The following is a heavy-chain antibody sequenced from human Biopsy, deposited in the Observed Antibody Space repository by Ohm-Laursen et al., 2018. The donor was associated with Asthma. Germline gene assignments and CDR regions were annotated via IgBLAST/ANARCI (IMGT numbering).Heavy chain of an antibody. D-gene: IGHD7-27*01. V-gene: IGHV1-2*06. Sequence: SVKASCNASAYTFIGYPLHWVRQAPGEGLEWMGRINPNGGATIYAQKFQGRVTMTRDTSISTAYMELSRLTSDDTAVYYCARVQKSPGDRWFDPWGQGTLVTVSS. J-gene: IGHJ5*02. CDR2: INPNGGAT. CDR3: ARVQKSPGDRWFDP. CDR1: AYTFIGYP.